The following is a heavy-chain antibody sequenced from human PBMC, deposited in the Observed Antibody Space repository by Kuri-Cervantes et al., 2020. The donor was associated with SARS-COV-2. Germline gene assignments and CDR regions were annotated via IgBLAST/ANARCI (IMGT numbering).Heavy chain of an antibody. D-gene: IGHD6-13*01. J-gene: IGHJ3*02. CDR1: GGTFSSYT. CDR3: ARELLAAAGSHAFDI. CDR2: IIPILGIA. Sequence: SVKVSCKASGGTFSSYTISWVRQAPGQGLEWMGRIIPILGIANYARKFQGRVTITADKSTSTAYMELSSLRSEDTAVYYCARELLAAAGSHAFDIWGQGTMVTVS. V-gene: IGHV1-69*04.